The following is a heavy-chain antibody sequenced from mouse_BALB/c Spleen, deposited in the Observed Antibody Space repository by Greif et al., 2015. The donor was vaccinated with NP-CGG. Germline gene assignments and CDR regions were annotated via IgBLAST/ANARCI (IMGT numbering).Heavy chain of an antibody. J-gene: IGHJ2*01. Sequence: EVPLVESGGDLVKPGGSLKLSCAASGSTFSSYGMSWVRQTPDQRLEWVATISSGGSYTYYPDSVKGRFTISRDNAKNTLYLQRSRLKSEDTAMEDCARQRECDDWGQGTTRTVSS. CDR2: ISSGGSYT. V-gene: IGHV5-6*01. CDR3: ARQRECDD. CDR1: GSTFSSYG.